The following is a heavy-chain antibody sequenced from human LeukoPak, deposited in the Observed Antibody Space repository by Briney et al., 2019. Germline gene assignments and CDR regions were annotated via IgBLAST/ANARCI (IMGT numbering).Heavy chain of an antibody. V-gene: IGHV3-30*02. Sequence: GGSLRLSCAASGFTFSSYGMHWVRQAPGKGLEWVAFIRYDGSNKYYADSVKGRFTISRDNSKNTLYLQMNSLRAEDTAVYYCAKPIVGATRGLFDYWGQGTLVTVSS. CDR2: IRYDGSNK. CDR3: AKPIVGATRGLFDY. D-gene: IGHD1-26*01. J-gene: IGHJ4*02. CDR1: GFTFSSYG.